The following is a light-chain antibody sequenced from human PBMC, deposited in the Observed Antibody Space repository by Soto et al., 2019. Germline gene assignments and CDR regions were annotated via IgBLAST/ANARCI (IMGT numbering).Light chain of an antibody. CDR1: QSVSSSY. CDR2: GAS. J-gene: IGKJ3*01. CDR3: QQYGRSPPFT. V-gene: IGKV3-20*01. Sequence: ELVLTQSPGTLSLSPGERATLSCRASQSVSSSYLAWYQQKPGQATRLLIYGASSRSTGIPDRFSGSGSGTDFTLTISRLEPEDFTVYYCQQYGRSPPFTFGPGTKVDIK.